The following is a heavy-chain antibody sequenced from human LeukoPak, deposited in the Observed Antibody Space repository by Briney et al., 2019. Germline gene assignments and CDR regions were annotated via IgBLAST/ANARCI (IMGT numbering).Heavy chain of an antibody. CDR3: ARLSGSGSYPHYFDY. V-gene: IGHV4-39*01. CDR1: GGSISSSTYY. CDR2: MYYTGST. D-gene: IGHD3-10*01. J-gene: IGHJ4*02. Sequence: PSGTLSLTCAVSGGSISSSTYYWGWIRQPPGKGLECIGSMYYTGSTYYNPSLKSRVTISVDTSKNQFSLKLSSVTAADTAVYYCARLSGSGSYPHYFDYWGQGTLVTVSS.